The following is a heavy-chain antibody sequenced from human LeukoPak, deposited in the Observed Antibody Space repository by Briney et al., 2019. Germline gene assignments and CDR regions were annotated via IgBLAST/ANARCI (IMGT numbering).Heavy chain of an antibody. J-gene: IGHJ4*02. V-gene: IGHV3-53*01. D-gene: IGHD3-22*01. CDR2: IYRGGNT. CDR1: EFTVSSNY. Sequence: GGSLRLPCAASEFTVSSNYMSWVRQAPGKGLERVSVIYRGGNTYYAESVKGRFTISRDNSENTLYLQMSSLRAEDTAVYYCAGAPTPTDYDSSLDYWGQGTLVTVSS. CDR3: AGAPTPTDYDSSLDY.